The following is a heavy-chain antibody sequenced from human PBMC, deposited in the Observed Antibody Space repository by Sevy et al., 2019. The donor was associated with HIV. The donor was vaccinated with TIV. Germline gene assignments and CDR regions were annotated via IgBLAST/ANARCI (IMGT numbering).Heavy chain of an antibody. CDR3: AKGGGGHYDPDEIGYYFYYYNMDV. Sequence: GGSLRLSCAVSGFSFDSYGMTWVRQAPGKGLEWVSGISGSGTRTYYADSVKGRFSISRDNSKNRLYLQMNSPRSEDTAIYYFAKGGGGHYDPDEIGYYFYYYNMDVWGKGTTVTVSS. J-gene: IGHJ6*03. CDR1: GFSFDSYG. V-gene: IGHV3-23*01. CDR2: ISGSGTRT. D-gene: IGHD3-22*01.